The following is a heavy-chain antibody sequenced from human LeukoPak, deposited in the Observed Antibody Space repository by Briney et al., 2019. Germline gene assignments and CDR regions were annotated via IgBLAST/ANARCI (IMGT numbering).Heavy chain of an antibody. J-gene: IGHJ5*02. CDR3: ARDQGGSGSYYNDGFFDWFDP. CDR2: INPNSGGT. CDR1: GYTFTGYY. Sequence: ASVTVSCTASGYTFTGYYMHWVRQAPGQGLEWMGWINPNSGGTNYAQKFQGRVTMTRDTSISTAYMELSRLRSDDTAVYYCARDQGGSGSYYNDGFFDWFDPWGQGTLVTVSS. D-gene: IGHD3-10*01. V-gene: IGHV1-2*02.